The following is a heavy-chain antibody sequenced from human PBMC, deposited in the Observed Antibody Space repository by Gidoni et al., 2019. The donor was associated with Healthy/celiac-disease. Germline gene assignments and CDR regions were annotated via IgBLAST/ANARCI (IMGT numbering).Heavy chain of an antibody. D-gene: IGHD3-3*01. V-gene: IGHV3-11*01. CDR1: AFTFSDYY. CDR2: ISSSGSPI. J-gene: IGHJ4*02. Sequence: QVQLVESGGGLVKPGGSLRLSCSASAFTFSDYYMSWIRQAPGKGLEWVSYISSSGSPIYFADSVKGRFTISRDNAKNSLYLQMNSLRAEDTAVYYCARDKGRIYDFWSGYSYFDYWGQGTLVTVSS. CDR3: ARDKGRIYDFWSGYSYFDY.